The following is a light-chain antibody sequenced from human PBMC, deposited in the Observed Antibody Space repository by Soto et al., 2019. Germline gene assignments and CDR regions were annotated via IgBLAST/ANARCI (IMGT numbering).Light chain of an antibody. J-gene: IGLJ2*01. Sequence: QSVLTQPPSVSGAPGQRVTIPCTGSSSNIGSFYDVHWYQQLPGAVPKLLIYGDNNRPSGVPDRFSGPKSGTSASLAITGLQAEDEADYYCQSYDNILSHVIFGGGTKLTVL. CDR3: QSYDNILSHVI. V-gene: IGLV1-40*01. CDR2: GDN. CDR1: SSNIGSFYD.